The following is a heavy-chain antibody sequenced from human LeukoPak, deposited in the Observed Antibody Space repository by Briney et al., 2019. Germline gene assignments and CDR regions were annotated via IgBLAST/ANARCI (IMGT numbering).Heavy chain of an antibody. J-gene: IGHJ4*02. V-gene: IGHV1-18*01. Sequence: ASVKVSCKASGYTFTSYGISWVRQAPGQGLERMGWISAYNGNTNYAQKLQGRVTMTTDTSTSTAYMELRSLRSDDTAVYYCARVMFYGDYVRFDYWGQGTLVTVSS. D-gene: IGHD4-17*01. CDR3: ARVMFYGDYVRFDY. CDR1: GYTFTSYG. CDR2: ISAYNGNT.